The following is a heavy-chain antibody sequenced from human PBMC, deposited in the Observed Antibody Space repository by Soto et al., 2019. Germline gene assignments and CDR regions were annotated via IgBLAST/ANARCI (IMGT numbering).Heavy chain of an antibody. Sequence: SPTLSLTCAISGDSVSSNSAAWNWIRQSPSRGLEWLGRTYYRSKWYNDYAVSVKSRITINPDTYKNQFSLQLNSVTPEDTAVYYCAIRPYQWLSKPCAFDFWRRVTMVTASS. CDR1: GDSVSSNSAA. CDR2: TYYRSKWYN. CDR3: AIRPYQWLSKPCAFDF. D-gene: IGHD6-19*01. J-gene: IGHJ3*01. V-gene: IGHV6-1*01.